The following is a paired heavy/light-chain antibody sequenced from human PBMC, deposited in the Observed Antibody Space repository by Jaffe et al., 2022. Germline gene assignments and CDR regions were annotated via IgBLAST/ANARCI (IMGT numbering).Heavy chain of an antibody. CDR2: IYYSEST. V-gene: IGHV4-59*01. J-gene: IGHJ5*02. Sequence: QVQLQASGPGLVKPSETLSLTCTVSGVPITNFYWGWIRQPPGKGLEWIAYIYYSESTNYNPSLKSRVTISVDTSKNQISLNLSSVTAADTAVYYCARVLGYCSGGSCYGRFDPWGQGILVSVSS. CDR1: GVPITNFY. CDR3: ARVLGYCSGGSCYGRFDP. D-gene: IGHD2-15*01.
Light chain of an antibody. J-gene: IGLJ3*02. CDR2: GNN. CDR1: SSNIGATYD. CDR3: QSYDTSLSGSV. V-gene: IGLV1-40*01. Sequence: QSVLTQPPSVSGAPGQRVTISCTGSSSNIGATYDVHWYQQLPGTAPQLLIYGNNIRPSGVPDRFSGSKSGTSASLAITGLQAEDEADYYCQSYDTSLSGSVFGGGTKVTVL.